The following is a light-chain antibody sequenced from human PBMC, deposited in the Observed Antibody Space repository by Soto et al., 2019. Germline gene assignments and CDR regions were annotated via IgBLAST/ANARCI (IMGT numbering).Light chain of an antibody. V-gene: IGKV1-9*01. CDR2: GAS. CDR3: QGHSTYPRT. J-gene: IGKJ1*01. CDR1: QGISTY. Sequence: DIQMTQSPSTLSASVGDTVTITCRASQGISTYLAWYQQKPGKAPKNLIYGASTLQSGVPSRFSGSGSGTEFTLTISSLQPEDFATYYCQGHSTYPRTCGQGTKVDIK.